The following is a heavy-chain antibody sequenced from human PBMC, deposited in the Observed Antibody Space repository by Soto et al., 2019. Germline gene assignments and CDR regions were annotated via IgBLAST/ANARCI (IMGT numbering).Heavy chain of an antibody. V-gene: IGHV4-30-4*01. J-gene: IGHJ4*02. CDR1: GGSISSGDYY. CDR2: VYYTGGS. Sequence: SETLSLTCTVSGGSISSGDYYWSWIRQPPGKGLEWIAYVYYTGGSYYNPSLKSRATISVDTSKNQFSLKVSSVTATDTAVYYCYSDYRNLYDNWAQGTLVLVAS. CDR3: YSDYRNLYDN.